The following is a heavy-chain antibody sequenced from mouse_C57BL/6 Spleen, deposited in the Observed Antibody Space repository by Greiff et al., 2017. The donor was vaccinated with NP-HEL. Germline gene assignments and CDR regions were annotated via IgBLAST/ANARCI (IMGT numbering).Heavy chain of an antibody. D-gene: IGHD1-3*01. V-gene: IGHV5-17*01. CDR1: GFTFSDYG. J-gene: IGHJ2*01. CDR3: ARWELDGGYYFDY. Sequence: EVQLVESGGGLVKPGGSLKLSCAASGFTFSDYGMHWVRQAPEKGLAWAASISSGSSTIYYADTVKGRFTISRVNARTTLVLQMTSLRSEDTAMYYCARWELDGGYYFDYGGQGTTVTVSS. CDR2: ISSGSSTI.